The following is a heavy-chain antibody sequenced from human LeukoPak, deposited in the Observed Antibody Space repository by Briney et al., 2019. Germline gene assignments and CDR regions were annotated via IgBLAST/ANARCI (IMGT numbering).Heavy chain of an antibody. CDR1: GYTFTSYA. D-gene: IGHD3-3*01. CDR3: AREDVITIFGVVMNKDAFDI. CDR2: INTNTGNP. Sequence: GASVKVSCKASGYTFTSYAMNWVRQAPGQGLEWMGWINTNTGNPTYAQGFTGRFVFSLDTSVSTAYLQISSLKAEDTAVYCCAREDVITIFGVVMNKDAFDIWGQGTMVTVSS. J-gene: IGHJ3*02. V-gene: IGHV7-4-1*02.